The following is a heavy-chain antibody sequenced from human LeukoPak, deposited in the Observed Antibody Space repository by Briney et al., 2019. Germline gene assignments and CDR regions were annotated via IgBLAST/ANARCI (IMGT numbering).Heavy chain of an antibody. CDR3: ARDGSGSYWSGYYYYYGMDV. V-gene: IGHV1-2*04. D-gene: IGHD3-10*01. CDR1: GYTFTGYY. J-gene: IGHJ6*02. CDR2: INPNSGGT. Sequence: ASVKVSCKTSGYTFTGYYMHWVRQAPGQGLEWMGCINPNSGGTNYAQKFQGWVTMTRDTSISTAYMELSRLRSDDTAVYYCARDGSGSYWSGYYYYYGMDVWGQGTTVTVSS.